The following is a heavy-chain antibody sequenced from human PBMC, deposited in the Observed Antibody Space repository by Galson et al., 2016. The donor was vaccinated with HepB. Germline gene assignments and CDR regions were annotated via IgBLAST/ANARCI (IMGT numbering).Heavy chain of an antibody. V-gene: IGHV4-4*07. CDR3: ARDPGRYYGPGSFSDAFDI. CDR2: IYSTGST. CDR1: GGSINSHY. Sequence: SETLSLTCTVSGGSINSHYWNWIRQSAGKGLEWIGRIYSTGSTNYNPSLKSRVTMSVDTSKNHFSLKLTSVTAADTAVYYCARDPGRYYGPGSFSDAFDIWGQGTVVTVSS. J-gene: IGHJ3*02. D-gene: IGHD3-10*01.